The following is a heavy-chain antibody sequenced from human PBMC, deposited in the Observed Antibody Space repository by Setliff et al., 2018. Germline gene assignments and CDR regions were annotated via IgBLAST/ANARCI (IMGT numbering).Heavy chain of an antibody. CDR1: GGSISTYY. CDR3: ARGGTFRYFDF. Sequence: TLSLTCTVSGGSISTYYRSWIRQPPGKGLEFIGYVYYSGTANYSLSLRSRLTISVDTSKNQFSLKLRSVTAADTAVYYCARGGTFRYFDFWGQGAPVTVSS. CDR2: VYYSGTA. J-gene: IGHJ4*02. V-gene: IGHV4-59*01. D-gene: IGHD5-12*01.